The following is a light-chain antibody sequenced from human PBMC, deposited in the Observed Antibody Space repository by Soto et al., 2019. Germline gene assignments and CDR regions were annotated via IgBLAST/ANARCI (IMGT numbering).Light chain of an antibody. CDR2: SNN. Sequence: QSVLTQPPSASGTPGQRVTISCSGSSSNIGNNTVNWYQQLPGTAPKLLIYSNNQRPSGVPDRFSGSKSGTSASPAFIGLQSEDEADYYCAAWDDSLNGYVFGTGTKVTVL. CDR3: AAWDDSLNGYV. CDR1: SSNIGNNT. V-gene: IGLV1-44*01. J-gene: IGLJ1*01.